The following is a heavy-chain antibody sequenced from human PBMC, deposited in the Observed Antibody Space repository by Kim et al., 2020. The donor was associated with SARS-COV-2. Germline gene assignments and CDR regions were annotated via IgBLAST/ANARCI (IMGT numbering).Heavy chain of an antibody. J-gene: IGHJ6*02. CDR3: ARGLHCSSTSCYLAGFYYYYGMDV. CDR2: MNPNSGNT. D-gene: IGHD2-2*01. Sequence: ASVKVSCKASGYTFTSYDINWVRQATGQGLEWMGWMNPNSGNTGYAQKFQGRVTMTRNTSISTAYMELSSLRSEDTAVYYCARGLHCSSTSCYLAGFYYYYGMDVWGQGTTVTVSS. V-gene: IGHV1-8*01. CDR1: GYTFTSYD.